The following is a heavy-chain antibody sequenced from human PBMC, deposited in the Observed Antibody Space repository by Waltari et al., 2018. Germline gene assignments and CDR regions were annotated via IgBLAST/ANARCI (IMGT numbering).Heavy chain of an antibody. CDR3: ARASPNYDFWSGSIFMSDAFDI. V-gene: IGHV4-59*01. CDR1: GGSISSYY. J-gene: IGHJ3*02. Sequence: QVQLQESGPGLVKPSETLSLTCTVSGGSISSYYWSWIRQPPGKGLEWIGYIYYSGSTNYNPSLKSRVTISVDTSKNQFSLKLSSVTAADTAVYYCARASPNYDFWSGSIFMSDAFDIWGQGTMVTVSS. CDR2: IYYSGST. D-gene: IGHD3-3*01.